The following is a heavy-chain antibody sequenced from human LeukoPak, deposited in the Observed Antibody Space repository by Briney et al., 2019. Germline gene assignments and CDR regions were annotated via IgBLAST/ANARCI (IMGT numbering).Heavy chain of an antibody. CDR3: ARTGYCSGGRFYTDDAFDI. CDR1: GYTFTSYG. Sequence: ASVKVSCKASGYTFTSYGISWVRQAPGQGLEWMGWISAYNGNTNYAQKLQGRVTMTTDTSTSTAYMELRSLRSDDTAVYYCARTGYCSGGRFYTDDAFDIWGQGTMVTVSS. J-gene: IGHJ3*02. V-gene: IGHV1-18*01. D-gene: IGHD2-15*01. CDR2: ISAYNGNT.